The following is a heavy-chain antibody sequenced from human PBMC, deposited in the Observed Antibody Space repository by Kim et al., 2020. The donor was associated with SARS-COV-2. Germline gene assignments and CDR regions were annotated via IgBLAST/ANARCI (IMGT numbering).Heavy chain of an antibody. CDR3: ARVRAAAGTGLDY. D-gene: IGHD6-13*01. V-gene: IGHV3-33*05. CDR1: GFTFSSYG. Sequence: GGSLRLSCAASGFTFSSYGMHWVRQAPGKGLEWVAVISYDGSNKYYADSVKGRFTISRDNSKNTLYLQMNSLRAEDTAVYYCARVRAAAGTGLDYWGQGTLVTVSS. J-gene: IGHJ4*02. CDR2: ISYDGSNK.